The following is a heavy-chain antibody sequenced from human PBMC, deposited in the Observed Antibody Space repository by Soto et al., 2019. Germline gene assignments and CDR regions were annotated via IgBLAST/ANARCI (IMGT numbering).Heavy chain of an antibody. Sequence: QVQLVESGGGVVHPERSLRLSCSASEFTFSSYAMHWVRKAPGKGLEWVAGISYDGGHKFYGDSVRGRFTISRDSSKTPVFLQMNSLRPEDTAAYYCARVKTDYSNPRGPFFFYGMDVWGQGTTVTVSS. D-gene: IGHD4-4*01. CDR2: ISYDGGHK. CDR3: ARVKTDYSNPRGPFFFYGMDV. J-gene: IGHJ6*02. V-gene: IGHV3-30-3*01. CDR1: EFTFSSYA.